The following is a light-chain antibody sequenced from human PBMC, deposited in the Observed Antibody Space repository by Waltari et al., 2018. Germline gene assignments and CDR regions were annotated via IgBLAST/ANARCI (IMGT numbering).Light chain of an antibody. J-gene: IGKJ1*01. CDR2: LGS. Sequence: DIVVTQSPLSLPVTPGEPASISCRSSQSLLHRNGNNYLDWDLQKPGQSQQLLIYLGSNRGSGVPDRFSVSGSGTDFTLRISRVEAEDVCVYYCMQSLQTLWTFGPGTKVEIK. CDR1: QSLLHRNGNNY. CDR3: MQSLQTLWT. V-gene: IGKV2-28*01.